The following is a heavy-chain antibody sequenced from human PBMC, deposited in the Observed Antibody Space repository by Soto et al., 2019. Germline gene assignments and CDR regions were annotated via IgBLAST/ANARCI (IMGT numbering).Heavy chain of an antibody. Sequence: QVQLVQSGAEVKKPGASVKVSCKASGYTFTGYYMHWVRQAPGQGLEWMGWINPNSGGTNYAQKFRGWVTMTRDTSISTAYMERSRLRSDDTAVYYCARSYYDSSGFSNDAFDIWGQGTMVTVSS. J-gene: IGHJ3*02. V-gene: IGHV1-2*04. CDR1: GYTFTGYY. CDR3: ARSYYDSSGFSNDAFDI. CDR2: INPNSGGT. D-gene: IGHD3-22*01.